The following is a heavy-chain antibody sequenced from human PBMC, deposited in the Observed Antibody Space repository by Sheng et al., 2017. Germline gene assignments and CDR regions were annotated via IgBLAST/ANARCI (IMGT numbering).Heavy chain of an antibody. J-gene: IGHJ6*03. CDR2: ISSSGSTI. CDR1: GFTFSGYY. CDR3: ASLAIFGVVNRYYYMDV. V-gene: IGHV3-11*04. D-gene: IGHD3-3*01. Sequence: QVQLVESGGGLVKPGGSLRLSCAASGFTFSGYYMSWIRQAPGKGLEWVSYISSSGSTIYYADSVKGRFTISRDNAKNSLYLQMNSLRAEDTAVYYCASLAIFGVVNRYYYMDVWGQGTTVTVSS.